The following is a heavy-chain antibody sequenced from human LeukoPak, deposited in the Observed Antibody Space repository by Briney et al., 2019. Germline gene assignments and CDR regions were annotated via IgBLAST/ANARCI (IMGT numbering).Heavy chain of an antibody. Sequence: PSETLSLTCTASGGSISTYYWSWIRQTPGKGLEWIGYTYYSGSTNYNPSLKSRVTISVDTSKNQFSLKLSSVTAADTAVYFCARHGASGSYLYYFDYWGQGTLVTVSS. V-gene: IGHV4-59*08. CDR2: TYYSGST. J-gene: IGHJ4*02. CDR1: GGSISTYY. D-gene: IGHD1-26*01. CDR3: ARHGASGSYLYYFDY.